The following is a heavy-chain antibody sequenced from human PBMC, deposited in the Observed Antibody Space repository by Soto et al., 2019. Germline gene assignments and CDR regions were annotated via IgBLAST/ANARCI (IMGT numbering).Heavy chain of an antibody. V-gene: IGHV3-11*06. Sequence: GGSLRLSCEASGFSLSDYHMSWIRLAPGQGLEWISHIGFLSTYTLYADSVRGRFTITRDSAKKFLFLQMDRLRAEDTAIYYCVRDIPYVGATKYFDVWGQGTLVTVSS. CDR3: VRDIPYVGATKYFDV. D-gene: IGHD1-26*01. J-gene: IGHJ4*02. CDR1: GFSLSDYH. CDR2: IGFLSTYT.